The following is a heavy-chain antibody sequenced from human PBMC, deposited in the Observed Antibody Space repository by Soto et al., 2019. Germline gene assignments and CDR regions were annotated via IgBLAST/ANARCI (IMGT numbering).Heavy chain of an antibody. CDR2: VYYSGTT. CDR1: GGSISTSSYY. Sequence: PSETLSLTCTVSGGSISTSSYYWAWSRQPPGKGLEWIGSVYYSGTTYYHPSLKSRVTISAETSHNQFSLKLHYVTASDTAMYYCARGRYVLRFLEWRRWSFDSWGQGTLVTVSS. CDR3: ARGRYVLRFLEWRRWSFDS. J-gene: IGHJ4*02. V-gene: IGHV4-39*01. D-gene: IGHD3-3*01.